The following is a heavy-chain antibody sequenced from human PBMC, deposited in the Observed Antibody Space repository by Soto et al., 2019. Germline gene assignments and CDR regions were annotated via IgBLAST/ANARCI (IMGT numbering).Heavy chain of an antibody. CDR1: GYTFTTYW. D-gene: IGHD3-10*01. V-gene: IGHV5-10-1*01. CDR3: VRHFGISDEGDC. CDR2: IDPSDSYT. J-gene: IGHJ4*02. Sequence: GESLKISCSVYGYTFTTYWIAWVRQMPGRGLEWMGRIDPSDSYTNYSPSFQSHVTVSVDKSINTAYLQWTSLKASDTAVYYCVRHFGISDEGDCWGQGTLVTVSS.